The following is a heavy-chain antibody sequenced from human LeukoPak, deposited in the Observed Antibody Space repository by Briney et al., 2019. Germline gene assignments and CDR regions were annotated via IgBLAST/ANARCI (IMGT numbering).Heavy chain of an antibody. V-gene: IGHV1-69*01. D-gene: IGHD1-1*01. CDR3: ARGPSGGTFDY. Sequence: GASVTVSCKASGGTFSSYAISWVRQAPGQGLEWMGGIIPIFGTANYAQKFQGRVTITADESTSTAYMELSSLRSEGTAVYYCARGPSGGTFDYWGQGTLVTVSS. CDR2: IIPIFGTA. J-gene: IGHJ4*02. CDR1: GGTFSSYA.